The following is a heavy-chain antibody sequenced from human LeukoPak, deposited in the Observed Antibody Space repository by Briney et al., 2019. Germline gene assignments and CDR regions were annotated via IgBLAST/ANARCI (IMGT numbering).Heavy chain of an antibody. CDR3: AKVAITFGGVIVIKLDPYYFDY. Sequence: PGGSLRLSCAASGFTFSSYSMSWVRQAPGKGLEWVSAIRGSGGSTYYADSVKGRFTISRDNSKNTLYLQMNSLRAEDTAVYYCAKVAITFGGVIVIKLDPYYFDYWGQGTLVTVSS. J-gene: IGHJ4*02. CDR2: IRGSGGST. CDR1: GFTFSSYS. D-gene: IGHD3-16*02. V-gene: IGHV3-23*01.